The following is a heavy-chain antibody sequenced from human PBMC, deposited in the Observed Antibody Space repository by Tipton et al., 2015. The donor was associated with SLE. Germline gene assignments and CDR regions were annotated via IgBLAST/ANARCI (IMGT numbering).Heavy chain of an antibody. CDR1: GATFSSYA. J-gene: IGHJ3*02. CDR3: ARPTVGTVKGNAFDI. D-gene: IGHD4-17*01. Sequence: QLVQSGADVKKPGSSVRVSCKASGATFSSYAISWVRQAPGQGLEWMGRIIPIFGTANYAQKFQGRVTITADESTSTAYMELSSLRSEDTAVYYCARPTVGTVKGNAFDIWGQGTMVTVSS. V-gene: IGHV1-69*18. CDR2: IIPIFGTA.